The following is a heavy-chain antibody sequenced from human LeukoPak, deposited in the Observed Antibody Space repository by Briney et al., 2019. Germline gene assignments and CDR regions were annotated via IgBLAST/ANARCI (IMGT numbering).Heavy chain of an antibody. CDR3: ARSVVTLYWYFDV. CDR2: IYYSGST. J-gene: IGHJ2*01. V-gene: IGHV4-59*01. CDR1: GCSISGYY. D-gene: IGHD4-23*01. Sequence: PSETLSLTCNVSGCSISGYYYNWIRQPPGKGLEWIGYIYYSGSTNYNPSLKSRVTISLDTSKNQFSLKLSSVTTADTAVYYCARSVVTLYWYFDVWGRGTLVTVSS.